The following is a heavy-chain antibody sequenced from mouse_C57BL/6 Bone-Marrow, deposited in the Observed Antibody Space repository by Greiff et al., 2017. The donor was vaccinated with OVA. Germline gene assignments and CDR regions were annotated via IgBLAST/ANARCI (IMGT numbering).Heavy chain of an antibody. J-gene: IGHJ2*01. CDR2: IDPENGDT. D-gene: IGHD1-1*01. CDR1: GFNIKDDY. V-gene: IGHV14-4*01. Sequence: VQLQQSGAELVRPGASVKLSCTASGFNIKDDYMHWVKQRPEQGLEWIGWIDPENGDTEYASKFQGTATITADTSSNTAYLQLSSLTSEDTSVYDCTATDYYDSSFDYWGQGTTLTVSS. CDR3: TATDYYDSSFDY.